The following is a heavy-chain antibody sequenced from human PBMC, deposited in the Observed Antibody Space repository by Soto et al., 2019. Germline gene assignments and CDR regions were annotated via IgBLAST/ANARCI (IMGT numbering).Heavy chain of an antibody. V-gene: IGHV5-51*01. D-gene: IGHD2-2*01. Sequence: LGESLKISCKASGYSFTSYWIGWVRQMPGKGLEWMGMIYPGDSDTRYSPSFQGQVTISADKYISTDYLQWSSLKASDTAMYYCASPLRVPARVVDDSAQGTLVTVSS. CDR3: ASPLRVPARVVDD. CDR2: IYPGDSDT. CDR1: GYSFTSYW. J-gene: IGHJ4*02.